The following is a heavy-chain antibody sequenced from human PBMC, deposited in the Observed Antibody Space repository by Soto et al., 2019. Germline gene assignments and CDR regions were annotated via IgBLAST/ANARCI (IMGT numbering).Heavy chain of an antibody. D-gene: IGHD3-10*01. Sequence: EVQLVESGGGLVQPGGSLKLSCAASGFTFSGSAIHWVRQASGKGREWVGRIRSEANSYATEYGGSVKGRFTIFRDDSQSPAYLQLNGVRTEDTTVYYCSRHTGSGRRNVRFEPWWQGTLVRVSS. CDR3: SRHTGSGRRNVRFEP. J-gene: IGHJ5*02. CDR2: IRSEANSYAT. V-gene: IGHV3-73*02. CDR1: GFTFSGSA.